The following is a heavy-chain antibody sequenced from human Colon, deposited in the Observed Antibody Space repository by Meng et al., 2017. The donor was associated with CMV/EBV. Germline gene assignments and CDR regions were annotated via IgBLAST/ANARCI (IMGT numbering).Heavy chain of an antibody. CDR2: IRSDGSAT. Sequence: QVQLMQSGAGVKEPGAAGKVSCKTSGYTFSDYYMHWVRQAPRQGLERMGWIRSDGSATNYAQKFRGRVTMTRDASVSTAYMELGGLTSADTAVYSCVRSSVWSPFDNWGPGALVTVSS. D-gene: IGHD6-19*01. CDR1: GYTFSDYY. V-gene: IGHV1-2*02. J-gene: IGHJ4*02. CDR3: VRSSVWSPFDN.